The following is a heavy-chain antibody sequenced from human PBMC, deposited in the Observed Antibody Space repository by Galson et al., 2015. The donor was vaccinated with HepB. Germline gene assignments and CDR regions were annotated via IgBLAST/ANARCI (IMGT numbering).Heavy chain of an antibody. D-gene: IGHD4-11*01. V-gene: IGHV1-18*01. CDR2: ISAYNGNT. CDR1: GYTFTSYG. J-gene: IGHJ5*02. CDR3: ARDHTTVTALNWFDP. Sequence: SVKVSCKASGYTFTSYGISWVRQAPGQGLEWMGWISAYNGNTNYAQKLQGRVTMTTDTSTSTAYMELRSLRSDDTAVYYCARDHTTVTALNWFDPWGQGTLVTVSS.